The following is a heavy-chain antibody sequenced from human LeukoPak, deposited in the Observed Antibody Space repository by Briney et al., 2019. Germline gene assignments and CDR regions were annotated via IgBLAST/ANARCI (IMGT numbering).Heavy chain of an antibody. D-gene: IGHD3-9*01. Sequence: GGSLRLSCAASGFTFSTYAMSWVRQAPGKGLEWVSVIYSGGSTYYADSVKGRFTISRDNSKNTLYLQMNSLRAEDTAVYYCARVGAENYDILTGYPRGNWFDPWGQGTLVTVSS. V-gene: IGHV3-66*01. CDR1: GFTFSTYA. J-gene: IGHJ5*02. CDR2: IYSGGST. CDR3: ARVGAENYDILTGYPRGNWFDP.